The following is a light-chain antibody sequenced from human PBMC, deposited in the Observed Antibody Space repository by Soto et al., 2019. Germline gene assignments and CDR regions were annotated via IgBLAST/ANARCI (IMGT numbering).Light chain of an antibody. Sequence: EIVLTQSPGTLSSSPGERATLSCRASQSVSDMYLAWYQHKPGQAPRLLIYASNRATGIPDRFSGSGSGTDFTLTINRLEPEDFAVYCCQHYGTSALFGPGTKVEIK. J-gene: IGKJ3*01. V-gene: IGKV3-20*01. CDR2: AS. CDR3: QHYGTSAL. CDR1: QSVSDMY.